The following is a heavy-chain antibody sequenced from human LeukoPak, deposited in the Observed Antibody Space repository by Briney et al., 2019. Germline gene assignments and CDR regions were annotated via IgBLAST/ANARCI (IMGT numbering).Heavy chain of an antibody. J-gene: IGHJ4*02. D-gene: IGHD1-14*01. CDR3: ARDWSGGDFFDY. Sequence: PGGSLRLSCAASGFTFSSYTLDWVRQAPGKGLEWVSSISASGAGTYYADSVKGRFTISRDNSEHTLYLQMSSLRAEDTAVYYCARDWSGGDFFDYWGQGTLVTVSS. V-gene: IGHV3-23*01. CDR2: ISASGAGT. CDR1: GFTFSSYT.